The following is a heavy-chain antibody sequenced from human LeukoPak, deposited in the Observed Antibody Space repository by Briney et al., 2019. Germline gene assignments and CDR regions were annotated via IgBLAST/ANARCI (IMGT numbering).Heavy chain of an antibody. V-gene: IGHV3-13*01. Sequence: PGGSLRLSCAASGFTFSSYDMHWVRQATGKGLEWVSAIGTAGDTYYPGSVKGRFTISRENAKNSLYLQMNSLRAGDTAVYYCARAGCSSTSCFKQVGMDVWGQGTTVTVSS. J-gene: IGHJ6*02. CDR2: IGTAGDT. CDR3: ARAGCSSTSCFKQVGMDV. CDR1: GFTFSSYD. D-gene: IGHD2-2*01.